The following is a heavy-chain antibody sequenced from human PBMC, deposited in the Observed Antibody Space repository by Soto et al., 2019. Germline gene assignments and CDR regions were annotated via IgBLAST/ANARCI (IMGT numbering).Heavy chain of an antibody. Sequence: EVQLLESGGALLQPGGSLRLSCEASGFTFSTYTMAWVRQAPGKGLEWVSAISGSGGSPSYADSVQGRFSISRDNPRNTLYLQMNSLRGEDTAMYYCAKARCSTTNCYVPDYWGQGTLVTVSS. CDR3: AKARCSTTNCYVPDY. CDR1: GFTFSTYT. J-gene: IGHJ4*02. V-gene: IGHV3-23*01. D-gene: IGHD2-2*01. CDR2: ISGSGGSP.